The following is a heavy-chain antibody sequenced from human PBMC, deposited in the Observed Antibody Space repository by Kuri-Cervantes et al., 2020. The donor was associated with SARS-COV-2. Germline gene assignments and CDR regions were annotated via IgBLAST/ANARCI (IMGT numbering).Heavy chain of an antibody. CDR2: IPYDGSNK. Sequence: GGSLRLSCAASGFTFSSYAMHWVRQAPGKGLEWVAVIPYDGSNKYYADSVKGRFTISRDNSKNTLYLQMNSLRAEDTAVYYCAKAADFWSGFNWFDPWGQGTLV. J-gene: IGHJ5*02. V-gene: IGHV3-30-3*01. CDR3: AKAADFWSGFNWFDP. CDR1: GFTFSSYA. D-gene: IGHD3-3*01.